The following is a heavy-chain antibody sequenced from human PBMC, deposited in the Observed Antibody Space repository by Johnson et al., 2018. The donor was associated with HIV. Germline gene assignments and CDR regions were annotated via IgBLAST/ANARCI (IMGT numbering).Heavy chain of an antibody. D-gene: IGHD3-10*01. CDR3: ARDASYYGSANDAFDI. Sequence: VQLVESGGGLVKPGGSLRLSCAASGFTVSSNSMTWVRQAPGKGLECVSLIYRGGSTYYADSVKGRFTISRDNSKNTLYLQMNSLRAEDTAVYYCARDASYYGSANDAFDIWGQGTMVTVSS. V-gene: IGHV3-66*01. J-gene: IGHJ3*02. CDR1: GFTVSSNS. CDR2: IYRGGST.